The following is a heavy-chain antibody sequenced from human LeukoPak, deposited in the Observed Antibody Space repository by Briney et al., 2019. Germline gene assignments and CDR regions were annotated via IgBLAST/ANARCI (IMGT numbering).Heavy chain of an antibody. CDR3: ARGRYSGTTYYFDY. J-gene: IGHJ4*02. CDR2: IKKDGSET. CDR1: GFTFSTSW. Sequence: GGSLRLSCAASGFTFSTSWMSWVRQAPGKGPEWVANIKKDGSETYYVDSVKGRFTISRDNAKNSLYLQMNSLRAEDTAMYYCARGRYSGTTYYFDYWGQGTLVTVSS. D-gene: IGHD5-12*01. V-gene: IGHV3-7*03.